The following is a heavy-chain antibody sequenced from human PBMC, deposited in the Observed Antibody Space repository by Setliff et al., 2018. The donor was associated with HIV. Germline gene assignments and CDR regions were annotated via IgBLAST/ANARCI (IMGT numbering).Heavy chain of an antibody. CDR1: GFTFSSYW. CDR3: ARDRDSGYTYGEDYYYYGIDV. Sequence: GGSLRLSCVASGFTFSSYWMTWVRQAPGKGLGWVANIKREGSEKYYVDSVKGRFTISRDNGKNSLYLQMNSLRAEDTAVYYCARDRDSGYTYGEDYYYYGIDVWGQGTTVTVSS. V-gene: IGHV3-7*01. CDR2: IKREGSEK. J-gene: IGHJ6*02. D-gene: IGHD5-18*01.